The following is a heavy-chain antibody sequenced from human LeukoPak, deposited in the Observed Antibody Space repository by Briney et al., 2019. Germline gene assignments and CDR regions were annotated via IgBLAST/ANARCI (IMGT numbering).Heavy chain of an antibody. D-gene: IGHD3-16*02. Sequence: GGSLRLSCAASGFTFSDYYMSWIRQAPGKGLEWVSYISSSGSTIYYADSVKGRFTISRDNAKNSLYLQMNSLRAEDTAVYYCARGRHDYVWGSYLLPFDYWGQGTLVTVSS. CDR1: GFTFSDYY. J-gene: IGHJ4*02. CDR2: ISSSGSTI. V-gene: IGHV3-11*01. CDR3: ARGRHDYVWGSYLLPFDY.